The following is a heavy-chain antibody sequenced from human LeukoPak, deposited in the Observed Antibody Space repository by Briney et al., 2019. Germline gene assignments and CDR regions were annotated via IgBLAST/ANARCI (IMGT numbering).Heavy chain of an antibody. V-gene: IGHV4-4*07. Sequence: SETLSLTCAVSGGSIGIYYWNWIRQSAGKGLEWIGRIFTSGIANYNPSLKSRVTMSVDTSKNQFSLKLSSVTAADTAVYYCARVGSHGYFYYYYYMGVWGKGTTVTVSS. J-gene: IGHJ6*03. CDR1: GGSIGIYY. CDR3: ARVGSHGYFYYYYYMGV. CDR2: IFTSGIA. D-gene: IGHD5-18*01.